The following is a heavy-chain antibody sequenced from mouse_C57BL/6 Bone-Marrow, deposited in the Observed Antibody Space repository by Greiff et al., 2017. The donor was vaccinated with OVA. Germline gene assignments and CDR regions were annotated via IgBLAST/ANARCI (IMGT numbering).Heavy chain of an antibody. CDR2: IDPENGDT. CDR1: GFNIKDDY. CDR3: TRGLSWFAY. D-gene: IGHD2-2*01. J-gene: IGHJ3*01. V-gene: IGHV14-4*01. Sequence: VQLQQSGAELVRPGASVKLSCTASGFNIKDDYMHWVKQRPEQGLEWIGWIDPENGDTEYASKFQGKATITADTSSNTAYLQLSSLTSEDTAVYYCTRGLSWFAYWGQGTLVTVSA.